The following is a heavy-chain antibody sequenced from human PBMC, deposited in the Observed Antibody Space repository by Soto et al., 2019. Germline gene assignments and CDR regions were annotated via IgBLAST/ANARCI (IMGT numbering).Heavy chain of an antibody. Sequence: QVQLVESGGGVVQPGRSLRLSCAASGFTFSSYAMHWVRLAPGKGLEWVAVISYDGSNKYYADSVKGRFTISRDNSKNTLYLQMNSLRAEDTAVYYCARDSVDSSGYYFDYWGQGTLVTVSS. CDR2: ISYDGSNK. CDR3: ARDSVDSSGYYFDY. J-gene: IGHJ4*02. D-gene: IGHD3-22*01. V-gene: IGHV3-30-3*01. CDR1: GFTFSSYA.